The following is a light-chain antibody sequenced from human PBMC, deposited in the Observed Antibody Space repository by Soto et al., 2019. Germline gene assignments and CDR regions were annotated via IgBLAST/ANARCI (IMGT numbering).Light chain of an antibody. CDR1: SSNIGSNT. CDR3: AASDDSLTHVV. Sequence: QSVLTQPPSASGTPGQRVTISCSGSSSNIGSNTVNWYQQLPGTAPKLLIYSNNQRPSGVPDRFSGSKSGTSASLAISGLQSEDEADYYCAASDDSLTHVVFGGGTKLTVL. CDR2: SNN. V-gene: IGLV1-44*01. J-gene: IGLJ2*01.